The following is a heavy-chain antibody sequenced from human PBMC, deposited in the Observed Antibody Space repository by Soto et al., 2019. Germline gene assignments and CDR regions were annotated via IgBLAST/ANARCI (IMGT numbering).Heavy chain of an antibody. J-gene: IGHJ1*01. V-gene: IGHV3-23*01. CDR1: GFNFSNYG. CDR2: SSRSGGST. D-gene: IGHD3-9*01. CDR3: AKDSPVGVPLLRDLHD. Sequence: VGSLSLPGAASGFNFSNYGLSWVRQAPGEGLEWVSVSSRSGGSTYYADSVRGRYTLSRDNSKNTVYLQINSQRAEDTAVYYCAKDSPVGVPLLRDLHDWGQGTLGTVSS.